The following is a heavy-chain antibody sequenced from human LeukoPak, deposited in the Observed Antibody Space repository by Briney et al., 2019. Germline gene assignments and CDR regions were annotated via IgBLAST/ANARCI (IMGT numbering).Heavy chain of an antibody. Sequence: SETLSLTCAVYGGSFSGYYWSWIRQPPGKGLEWIGEINHSGSTNYNPSLKSRVTISVDTSKNQFSLKLSSVTAADTAVYYCARGSRRLRYFDWAGPPDYWGQGTLVTVSS. CDR2: INHSGST. CDR1: GGSFSGYY. CDR3: ARGSRRLRYFDWAGPPDY. V-gene: IGHV4-34*01. D-gene: IGHD3-9*01. J-gene: IGHJ4*02.